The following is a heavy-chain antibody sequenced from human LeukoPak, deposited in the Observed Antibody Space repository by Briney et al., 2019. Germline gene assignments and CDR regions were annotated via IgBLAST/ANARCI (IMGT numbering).Heavy chain of an antibody. D-gene: IGHD2-2*01. CDR2: IIPIFGTA. J-gene: IGHJ6*03. CDR3: ARDLPQYCSSTSCYYMDV. Sequence: GASVKVSCKASGYTFTNYAISWVRQAPGQGLEWMGGIIPIFGTANYAQKFQGRVTITTDESTSTAYMELSSLRSEDTAVYYCARDLPQYCSSTSCYYMDVWGKGTTVTVSS. V-gene: IGHV1-69*05. CDR1: GYTFTNYA.